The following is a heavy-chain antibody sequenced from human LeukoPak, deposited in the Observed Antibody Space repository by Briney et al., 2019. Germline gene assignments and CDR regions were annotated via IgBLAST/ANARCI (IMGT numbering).Heavy chain of an antibody. Sequence: GGSLRLSCAASGFTFSSYEMHWVRRAPGKGLEWVSYISSSCSTIYYADSVKGRFTISRDNAKNSLYLQMNSLRAEDTAVYYCARDYGGSSPFDYWGQGTLVTVSS. V-gene: IGHV3-48*03. CDR1: GFTFSSYE. CDR2: ISSSCSTI. J-gene: IGHJ4*02. CDR3: ARDYGGSSPFDY. D-gene: IGHD4-23*01.